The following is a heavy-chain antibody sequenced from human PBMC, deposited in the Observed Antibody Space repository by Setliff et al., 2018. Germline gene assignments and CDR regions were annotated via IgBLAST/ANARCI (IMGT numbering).Heavy chain of an antibody. Sequence: SETLSLTCTVSGGAVDSYDYYWTWIRQPAGKGLEWIGRFFTSGSTDYNPSLRSRVTISIDTSKNQFSLRLTSVTAADTAVYYCARVDFTMLQGVLGQWGQGTLVTVSS. V-gene: IGHV4-61*02. CDR2: FFTSGST. CDR3: ARVDFTMLQGVLGQ. CDR1: GGAVDSYDYY. D-gene: IGHD3-10*01. J-gene: IGHJ1*01.